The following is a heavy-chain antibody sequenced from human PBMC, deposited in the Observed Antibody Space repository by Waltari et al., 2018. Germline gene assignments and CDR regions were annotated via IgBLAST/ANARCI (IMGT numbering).Heavy chain of an antibody. CDR2: IYYTGST. CDR1: GGSLRDYY. V-gene: IGHV4-59*13. CDR3: ARGTNPFGY. J-gene: IGHJ4*02. Sequence: QVQLQESGPGLVKPSETLSLTCTVSGGSLRDYYRSWIRQFPGQGLEWIGYIYYTGSTNYNPSLKSRVTISVDTSRNQFSLKVSSVTAADTAVYYCARGTNPFGYWGQGTLVTVSS.